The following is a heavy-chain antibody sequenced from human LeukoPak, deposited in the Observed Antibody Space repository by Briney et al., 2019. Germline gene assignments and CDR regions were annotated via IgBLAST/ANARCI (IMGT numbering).Heavy chain of an antibody. Sequence: RGALRLSCAASEFSVTSNYMSWVRHAPGERLEWVSVLYSGGSTYYADSVKGRFTISRDNSKNTLYLQMNSLRAEDTAVYYCARRVAAAAPYFFDYWGERTLVTVSS. J-gene: IGHJ4*02. CDR2: LYSGGST. D-gene: IGHD6-13*01. CDR3: ARRVAAAAPYFFDY. CDR1: EFSVTSNY. V-gene: IGHV3-66*04.